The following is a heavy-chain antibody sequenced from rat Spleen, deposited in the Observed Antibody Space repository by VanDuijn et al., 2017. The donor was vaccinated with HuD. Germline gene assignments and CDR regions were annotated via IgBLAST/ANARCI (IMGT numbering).Heavy chain of an antibody. CDR1: GFTYSNYV. D-gene: IGHD1-7*01. Sequence: EVQLVESGGGLVQPGRSLKLSCAASGFTYSNYVMAWVRQAPKKGLEWVATISYDGSGTYYRDSVKGRFTISRDNAKTTLYLQMDSLRSEDTATYYCARPSYGYPFAYWGQGTLVTVSS. V-gene: IGHV5-7*01. CDR2: ISYDGSGT. CDR3: ARPSYGYPFAY. J-gene: IGHJ3*01.